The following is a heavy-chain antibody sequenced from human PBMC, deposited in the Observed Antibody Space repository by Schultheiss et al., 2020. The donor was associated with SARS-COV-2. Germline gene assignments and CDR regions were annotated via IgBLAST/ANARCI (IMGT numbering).Heavy chain of an antibody. CDR1: GYSFTSYW. Sequence: GGSLRLSCKGSGYSFTSYWIVWVRQMPGKGLEWMGIIYPDDSDTRYSPSFQGQVTISADKSISTAYLQWSSLKASDTAMYYCASRGYSGYNSFDYWGQGTLVTVSS. J-gene: IGHJ4*02. CDR3: ASRGYSGYNSFDY. CDR2: IYPDDSDT. V-gene: IGHV5-51*01. D-gene: IGHD5-12*01.